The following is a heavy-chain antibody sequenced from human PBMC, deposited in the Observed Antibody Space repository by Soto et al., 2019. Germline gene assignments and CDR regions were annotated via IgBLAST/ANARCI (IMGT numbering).Heavy chain of an antibody. V-gene: IGHV4-38-2*01. Sequence: EPLPLPCAFSGYSITSGYYWGWGRRPPGKGLEWIGSVYHSGRTSYNPSLESRVTISVDTSKNQFSLRLSPVTAADTAVYYCARGVNYYDSSGFYPRDYWGQGILVTVSS. CDR1: GYSITSGYY. CDR2: VYHSGRT. J-gene: IGHJ4*02. D-gene: IGHD3-22*01. CDR3: ARGVNYYDSSGFYPRDY.